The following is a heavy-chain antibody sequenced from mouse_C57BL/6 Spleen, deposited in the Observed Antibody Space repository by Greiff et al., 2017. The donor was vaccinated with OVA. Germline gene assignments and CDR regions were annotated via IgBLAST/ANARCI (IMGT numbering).Heavy chain of an antibody. D-gene: IGHD2-4*01. CDR3: ASYDYGFGTEGAMDY. CDR2: IRNKANGYTT. V-gene: IGHV7-3*01. J-gene: IGHJ4*01. CDR1: GFTFTDYY. Sequence: EVQGVESGGGLVQPGGSLSLSCAASGFTFTDYYMSWVRQPPGKALEWLGFIRNKANGYTTEYSASVKGRFTISRDNSQSILYLQMNALRAEDSATYYCASYDYGFGTEGAMDYWGQGTSVTVSS.